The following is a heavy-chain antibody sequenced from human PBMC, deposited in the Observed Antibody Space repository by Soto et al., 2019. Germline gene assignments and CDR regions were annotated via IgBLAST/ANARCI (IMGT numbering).Heavy chain of an antibody. CDR2: IYHSGST. Sequence: SETLSLTCAVSGGSISSSNWWSWVRQPPGKGLEWIGEIYHSGSTNYNPSLKSRVTISVDKSKNQFSLKLSSVTAADTAVYYCARVKYYYDSSGPSMARYFDYWGQGTLVTVSS. V-gene: IGHV4-4*02. CDR3: ARVKYYYDSSGPSMARYFDY. J-gene: IGHJ4*02. D-gene: IGHD3-22*01. CDR1: GGSISSSNW.